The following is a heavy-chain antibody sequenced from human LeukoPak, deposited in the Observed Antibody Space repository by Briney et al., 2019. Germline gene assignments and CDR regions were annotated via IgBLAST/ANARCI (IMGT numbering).Heavy chain of an antibody. D-gene: IGHD1-26*01. V-gene: IGHV3-7*01. Sequence: PGGSLRLSCAASGFTFSSYWMSWVRQAPGTGLELVANIKQDGSEKYYLDSVKGRFTISRDNAKNSLYLQMNSLRAEDTAVYYCVVSGSYPTQIADYWGQGTLVTVSS. CDR3: VVSGSYPTQIADY. J-gene: IGHJ4*02. CDR2: IKQDGSEK. CDR1: GFTFSSYW.